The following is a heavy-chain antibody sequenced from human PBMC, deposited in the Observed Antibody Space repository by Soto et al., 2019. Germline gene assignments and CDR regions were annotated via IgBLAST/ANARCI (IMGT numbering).Heavy chain of an antibody. D-gene: IGHD6-6*01. J-gene: IGHJ6*02. CDR1: GFTFTSSA. V-gene: IGHV1-58*01. Sequence: SVKVSCKAPGFTFTSSAVQWVRQARGQRLEWIGWIVVGSGNTNYAQKFQERVTITRDMSTSTAYMELSSLRSEDTAVYYCAADRRGSSPSGYYYYYYGMDVWGQGTTVTVS. CDR3: AADRRGSSPSGYYYYYYGMDV. CDR2: IVVGSGNT.